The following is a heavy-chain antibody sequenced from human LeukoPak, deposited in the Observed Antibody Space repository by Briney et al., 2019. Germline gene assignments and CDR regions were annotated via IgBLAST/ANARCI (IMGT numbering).Heavy chain of an antibody. CDR2: IYYSGST. V-gene: IGHV4-59*08. CDR3: ARHSHDYGDFGEYFQH. J-gene: IGHJ1*01. Sequence: PSETLSLTCTVSGGSISSYYWSWIRQPPGKGLEWIGYIYYSGSTNYNPSLKSRVTISVDASKNQFSLKRSSVTAADTAVYYCARHSHDYGDFGEYFQHWGQGTLVTVSS. CDR1: GGSISSYY. D-gene: IGHD4-17*01.